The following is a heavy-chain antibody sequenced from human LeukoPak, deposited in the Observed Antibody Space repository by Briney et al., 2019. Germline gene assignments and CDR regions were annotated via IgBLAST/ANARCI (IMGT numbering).Heavy chain of an antibody. CDR2: IWYDGSNK. J-gene: IGHJ4*02. CDR3: AKDLGTMVRGVFDY. Sequence: GGSLRLSCAASGFTFSSYGMHWVRQAPGKGLEWVAVIWYDGSNKYYADSVKGRFTISRDNSKNTLYLQMNSLRAEDTAVYYCAKDLGTMVRGVFDYWGQGTLVTVSS. V-gene: IGHV3-33*06. CDR1: GFTFSSYG. D-gene: IGHD3-10*01.